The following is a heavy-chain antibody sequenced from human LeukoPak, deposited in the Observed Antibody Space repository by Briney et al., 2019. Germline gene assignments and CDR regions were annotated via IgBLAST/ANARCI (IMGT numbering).Heavy chain of an antibody. CDR2: IWYYGRNK. J-gene: IGHJ4*02. V-gene: IGHV3-33*01. CDR3: ARDRTRDCSGGSCYRHYFDY. Sequence: GGSLRLSCAVSGFTFSSYGMHGVRQAPGKGLEWVAVIWYYGRNKYYADSVRGRFTISRYNSKNTLYLLMNSLRAEDSAVYYCARDRTRDCSGGSCYRHYFDYWGQGTLVSVSS. CDR1: GFTFSSYG. D-gene: IGHD2-15*01.